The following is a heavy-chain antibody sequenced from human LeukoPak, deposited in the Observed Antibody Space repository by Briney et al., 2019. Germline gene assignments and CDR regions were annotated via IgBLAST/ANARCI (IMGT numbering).Heavy chain of an antibody. CDR3: ARLYDTSGYLYWYFEL. D-gene: IGHD3-22*01. V-gene: IGHV4-39*01. Sequence: SETLSLTCTVSGGSISRSSYYWVWIRQPPGKGLEWIGSIYYSGSTYYNPSLKSRVTISVDTSKNQFSLKLSSVTAADTAVYYCARLYDTSGYLYWYFELWGRGTLVTVSS. J-gene: IGHJ2*01. CDR1: GGSISRSSYY. CDR2: IYYSGST.